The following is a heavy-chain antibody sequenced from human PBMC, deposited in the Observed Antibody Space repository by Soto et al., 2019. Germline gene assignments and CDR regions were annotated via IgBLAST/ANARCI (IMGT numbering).Heavy chain of an antibody. Sequence: QVQLVQSGAEVKKPGSSVKVSCKASGGTFSSHAISWVRQAPGQGLEWMGGIIPFFKATNYAQKFQGIVTITADDSTGTAYRDLYSVRSEDTAVYYCARDVPLNYYDGTFSYYAMDVWGQGTTVTVSS. J-gene: IGHJ6*02. CDR3: ARDVPLNYYDGTFSYYAMDV. CDR1: GGTFSSHA. V-gene: IGHV1-69*01. D-gene: IGHD3-16*01. CDR2: IIPFFKAT.